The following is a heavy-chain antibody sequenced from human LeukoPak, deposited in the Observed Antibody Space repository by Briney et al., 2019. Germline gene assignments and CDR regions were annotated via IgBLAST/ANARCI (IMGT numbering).Heavy chain of an antibody. CDR3: ARDLLWFGEGDY. CDR2: INPNSGGT. V-gene: IGHV1-2*02. J-gene: IGHJ4*02. CDR1: GYTLTELS. D-gene: IGHD3-10*01. Sequence: ASVTVSCKVSGYTLTELSMHWVRQAPGQGLEWMGWINPNSGGTNYAQKFQGRVTMTRDTSISTAYMELSRLRSDDTAVYYCARDLLWFGEGDYWGQGTLVTVSS.